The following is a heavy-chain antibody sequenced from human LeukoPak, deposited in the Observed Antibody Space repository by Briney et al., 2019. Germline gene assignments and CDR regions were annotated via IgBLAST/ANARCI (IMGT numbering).Heavy chain of an antibody. D-gene: IGHD1-1*01. Sequence: GASVKVSCKASGYTFTGYYMHWVRQAPGQGLEWMGWINPNSGGTNYAQKFQGRVTMTRDTSISTAYMELSRLRSGDTAVYYCAREGVQADNWFDPWGQGTLVTVSS. J-gene: IGHJ5*02. V-gene: IGHV1-2*02. CDR1: GYTFTGYY. CDR2: INPNSGGT. CDR3: AREGVQADNWFDP.